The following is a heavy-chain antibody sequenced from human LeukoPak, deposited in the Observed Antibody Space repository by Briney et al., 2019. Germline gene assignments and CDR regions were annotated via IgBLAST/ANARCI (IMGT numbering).Heavy chain of an antibody. CDR1: GGSFSGYY. CDR3: ARGVSLDY. Sequence: SETLSLTCAVHGGSFSGYYWNWVRQPPGKGLEWIGEINHSGRTNYNPSLKSPLPISGHTSKNQFSLRLTSVTAADTAVYYCARGVSLDYWGQGTLVTVSS. CDR2: INHSGRT. V-gene: IGHV4-34*01. J-gene: IGHJ4*02.